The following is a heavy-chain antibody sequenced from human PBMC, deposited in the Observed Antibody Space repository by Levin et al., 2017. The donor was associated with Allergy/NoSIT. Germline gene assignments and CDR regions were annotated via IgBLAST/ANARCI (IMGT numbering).Heavy chain of an antibody. Sequence: LSLTCAASGFTFSGSAMHWVRQASGKGLEWVGRIRNKTNNYATAYAASVKGRFTISRDDSKNTAYLQMNSLKIEDTAVYYCTGGLYCSGGSCYSSSDHWGQGTLVTVSS. D-gene: IGHD2-15*01. CDR1: GFTFSGSA. CDR2: IRNKTNNYAT. CDR3: TGGLYCSGGSCYSSSDH. J-gene: IGHJ5*02. V-gene: IGHV3-73*01.